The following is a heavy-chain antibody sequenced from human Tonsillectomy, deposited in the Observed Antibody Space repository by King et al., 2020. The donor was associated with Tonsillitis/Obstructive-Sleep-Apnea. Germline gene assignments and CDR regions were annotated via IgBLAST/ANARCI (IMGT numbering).Heavy chain of an antibody. CDR1: GFTLSSSG. D-gene: IGHD6-13*01. Sequence: VQLVESGGGVVQPGRSLRLSCAASGFTLSSSGIHWVRQGPGKGLEWVAVISSDGKNKHYADSVKGRFTISKDNAKNTLYLQMNSLRTEDTAVYYCAKDRSYSWSFDYWGQGTLVTVSS. V-gene: IGHV3-30*18. J-gene: IGHJ4*02. CDR3: AKDRSYSWSFDY. CDR2: ISSDGKNK.